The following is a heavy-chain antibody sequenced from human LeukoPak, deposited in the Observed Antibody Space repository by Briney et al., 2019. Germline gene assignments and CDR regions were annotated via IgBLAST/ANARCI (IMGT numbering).Heavy chain of an antibody. CDR3: AKDLRWDLYFDF. D-gene: IGHD1-26*01. V-gene: IGHV3-9*01. J-gene: IGHJ4*02. CDR1: GFTFDDYA. CDR2: ISWNSGSI. Sequence: GGSLRLSCAASGFTFDDYAMHWVRQAPGKGLEWVSGISWNSGSIGYADSVKGRFTISRDNAKNTLYLQMNSLRAEDTAAYYCAKDLRWDLYFDFWGQGTLVTVSS.